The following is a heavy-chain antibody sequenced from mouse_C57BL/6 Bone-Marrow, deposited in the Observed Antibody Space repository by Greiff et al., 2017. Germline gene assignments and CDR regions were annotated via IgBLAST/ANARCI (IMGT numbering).Heavy chain of an antibody. CDR2: ILPGSGST. J-gene: IGHJ4*01. V-gene: IGHV1-9*01. Sequence: QVQLQQSGAELVRPGASVKLSCTASGFNIKDDYMHWVKQRPEQGLEWIGEILPGSGSTNYNEKFKGKATFTADTSSNTAYMQLSSLTTEDSAIYYCANEGDWGQGTSVTVSS. CDR1: GFNIKDDY. CDR3: ANEGD.